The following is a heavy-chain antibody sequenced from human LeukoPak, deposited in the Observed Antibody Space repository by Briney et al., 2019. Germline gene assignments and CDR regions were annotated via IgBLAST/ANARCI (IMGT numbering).Heavy chain of an antibody. CDR1: GGSISSYY. D-gene: IGHD5-18*01. Sequence: SETLSLTCTVSGGSISSYYWSWIRQPPGKGLEWIGYIYYSGTTNYNPSLKSRVTISVDTSKNQFSLKLSSVTAADTAVYYCARGTAITSSGVLAGNWFDPWGQGTLVTVSS. J-gene: IGHJ5*02. CDR3: ARGTAITSSGVLAGNWFDP. V-gene: IGHV4-59*01. CDR2: IYYSGTT.